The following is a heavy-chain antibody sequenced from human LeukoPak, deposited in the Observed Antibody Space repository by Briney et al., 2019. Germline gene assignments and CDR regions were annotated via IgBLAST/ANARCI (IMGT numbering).Heavy chain of an antibody. Sequence: KAGGSLRLSCVASGFTFSNAWMSWVRQAPGKGLEWVGRIKSKTDGGTTDYAAPVKGRFTISRDDSKNTLYLQMNSLKTEDTAVYYCTTDRGSAADFDYWGQGTLVTVSS. D-gene: IGHD2-2*01. V-gene: IGHV3-15*01. CDR2: IKSKTDGGTT. J-gene: IGHJ4*02. CDR3: TTDRGSAADFDY. CDR1: GFTFSNAW.